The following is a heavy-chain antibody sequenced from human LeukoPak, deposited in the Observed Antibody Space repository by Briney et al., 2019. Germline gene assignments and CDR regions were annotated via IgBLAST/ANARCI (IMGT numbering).Heavy chain of an antibody. CDR1: GYTFTSYD. CDR3: ASIYSSGWYGDAFDI. D-gene: IGHD6-19*01. V-gene: IGHV1-8*01. Sequence: ASVKVSCKASGYTFTSYDINWVRQATGQGLEWMGWMNPNSGNTGYAQKFQGRVTMTRNTSISTAYMELSSLRSEGTAVYYCASIYSSGWYGDAFDIWGQGTMVTVSS. CDR2: MNPNSGNT. J-gene: IGHJ3*02.